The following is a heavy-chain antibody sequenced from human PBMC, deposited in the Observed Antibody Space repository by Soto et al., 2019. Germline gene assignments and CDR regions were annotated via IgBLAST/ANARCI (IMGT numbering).Heavy chain of an antibody. D-gene: IGHD4-17*01. V-gene: IGHV4-30-4*01. CDR2: TYYSGST. Sequence: SETLSLTCTVSGGSISSGDYYWSWIRQPPGKGLEWIGYTYYSGSTYYNPSLKSRVTISVDTSKNQFSLKLSSVTAADTAVYYCARHDYGGPGYYYYGMDVWGQGTTVTVSS. J-gene: IGHJ6*02. CDR3: ARHDYGGPGYYYYGMDV. CDR1: GGSISSGDYY.